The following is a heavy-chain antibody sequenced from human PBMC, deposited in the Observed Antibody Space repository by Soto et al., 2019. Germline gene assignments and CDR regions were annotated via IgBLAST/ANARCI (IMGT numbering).Heavy chain of an antibody. CDR1: GGTFSSYA. D-gene: IGHD2-15*01. V-gene: IGHV1-69*13. CDR3: AGRYCSGGSCYLDYFDY. J-gene: IGHJ4*02. Sequence: SVKVSCKASGGTFSSYAISWVRQAPGQGLEWMGGIIPIFGTANYAQKFQGRVTITADESTSTAYMELSSLRSEDTAVYYCAGRYCSGGSCYLDYFDYWGQGTLVTVSS. CDR2: IIPIFGTA.